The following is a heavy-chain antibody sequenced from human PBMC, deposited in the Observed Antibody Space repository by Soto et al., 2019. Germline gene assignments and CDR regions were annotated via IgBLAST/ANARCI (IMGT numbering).Heavy chain of an antibody. CDR2: IYYSGST. Sequence: SETLSLTCTVSVGSISSGGYYWSWIRQHPGKGLEWIGYIYYSGSTYYNPSLKSRVTISVDTSKNQFSLKLSSVTAADTAVYYCARLITMIREVFYYFDSWGQGTLVTVSS. V-gene: IGHV4-31*03. D-gene: IGHD3-10*01. J-gene: IGHJ4*02. CDR1: VGSISSGGYY. CDR3: ARLITMIREVFYYFDS.